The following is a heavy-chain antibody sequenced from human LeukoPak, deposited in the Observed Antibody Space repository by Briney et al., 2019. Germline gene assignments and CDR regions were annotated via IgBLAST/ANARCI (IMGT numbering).Heavy chain of an antibody. Sequence: PGGSLRLSCAASGFTVGNNHMNWVRQAPGKGLEWVSLIYSGGNTQYADSVKGRFIIFRDSSKNTLYLQMNSLRVEDTAVYYCATRAVAVPYWGQGTLVTVSS. CDR3: ATRAVAVPY. CDR2: IYSGGNT. V-gene: IGHV3-66*01. CDR1: GFTVGNNH. D-gene: IGHD6-19*01. J-gene: IGHJ4*02.